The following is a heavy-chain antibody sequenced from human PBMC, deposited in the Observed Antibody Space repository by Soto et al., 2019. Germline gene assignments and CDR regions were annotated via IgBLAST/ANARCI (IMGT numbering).Heavy chain of an antibody. CDR1: GFTFSSYA. D-gene: IGHD6-13*01. V-gene: IGHV3-30-3*01. J-gene: IGHJ6*02. Sequence: PGGSLRLSCAASGFTFSSYAMHWVRQAPGKGLEWVAVISYDGSNKYYADSVKGRFTISRDNSKNTLYLQMNSLRAEDTAVYYCARDPLIAAFLPYGMDVWGQGTTVTVSS. CDR2: ISYDGSNK. CDR3: ARDPLIAAFLPYGMDV.